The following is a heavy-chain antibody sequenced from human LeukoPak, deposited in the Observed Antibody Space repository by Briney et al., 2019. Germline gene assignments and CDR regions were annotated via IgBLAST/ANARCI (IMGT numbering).Heavy chain of an antibody. V-gene: IGHV5-51*01. CDR1: GYSFTSYW. D-gene: IGHD6-6*01. J-gene: IGHJ3*02. CDR2: IYPGDSDT. Sequence: GESLKISYKGSGYSFTSYWIGWVRQMPGKGLEWMGIIYPGDSDTRYSPSFQGQVTISADKSISTAYLQWSSLKASDTAMYYCARLEYSSSSEVVAVDAFDIWGQGTMVTVSS. CDR3: ARLEYSSSSEVVAVDAFDI.